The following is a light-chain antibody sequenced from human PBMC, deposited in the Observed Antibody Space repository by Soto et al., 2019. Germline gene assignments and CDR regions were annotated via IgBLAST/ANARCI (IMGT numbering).Light chain of an antibody. V-gene: IGKV3-11*01. CDR1: HSINNY. CDR3: HHGDHWPST. J-gene: IGKJ1*01. CDR2: DAS. Sequence: EIVLTQSPATLSLSPGERATLSCRASHSINNYLAWYQQKPGQAPRLLIDDASNRAAGIPARFGGSGSGTDFTLTISGLEPKAFVVDYYHHGDHWPSTFGQGTKVEIK.